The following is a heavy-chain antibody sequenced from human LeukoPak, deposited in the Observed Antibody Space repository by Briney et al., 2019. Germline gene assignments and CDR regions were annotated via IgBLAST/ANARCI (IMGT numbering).Heavy chain of an antibody. D-gene: IGHD2/OR15-2a*01. CDR3: ATRIGGGRSYYFDY. V-gene: IGHV4-4*07. J-gene: IGHJ4*02. CDR2: IYSSGST. CDR1: GGSISGYY. Sequence: SETLSLTCTVPGGSISGYYWSWIRQPAGQGLEWIGRIYSSGSTNYNPSLKSRVTMSVDTSKNQFSLRLTSVTAADTAVYYCATRIGGGRSYYFDYWGQGTLVTVSS.